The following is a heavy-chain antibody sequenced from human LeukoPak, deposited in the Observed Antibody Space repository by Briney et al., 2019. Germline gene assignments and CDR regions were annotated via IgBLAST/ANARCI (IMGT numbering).Heavy chain of an antibody. CDR3: ARLRGYSYGYGDY. CDR2: ISGSGGGT. Sequence: PGGSLRLSCAVSGITLSNYGMSWVRQAPGKGLEWVAGISGSGGGTNYADSVKGRFTISRDNRKNTLYLQMVSLRAEDTAVYYCARLRGYSYGYGDYWGQGTLVTVSS. V-gene: IGHV3-23*01. J-gene: IGHJ4*02. D-gene: IGHD5-18*01. CDR1: GITLSNYG.